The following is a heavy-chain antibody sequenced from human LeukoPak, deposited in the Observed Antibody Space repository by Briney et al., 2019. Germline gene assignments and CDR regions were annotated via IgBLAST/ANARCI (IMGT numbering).Heavy chain of an antibody. CDR3: ASSGYDFWSGYPLDY. V-gene: IGHV3-7*01. D-gene: IGHD3-3*01. CDR2: IKKDGSEE. CDR1: GFTFSSYC. Sequence: TGGSLRLSCAAPGFTFSSYCMSWVHQALGRGLERVANIKKDGSEEYYVDSVKGRFTISRDNAKNSLYLQMNSLRAEDTAVYYCASSGYDFWSGYPLDYWGQGTLVTVSS. J-gene: IGHJ4*02.